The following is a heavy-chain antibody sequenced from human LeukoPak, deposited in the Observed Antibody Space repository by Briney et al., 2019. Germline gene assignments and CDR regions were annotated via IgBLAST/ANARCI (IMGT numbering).Heavy chain of an antibody. CDR3: ARERTYYDSSGYLGRAFDI. V-gene: IGHV4-59*01. J-gene: IGHJ3*02. D-gene: IGHD3-22*01. CDR1: GGSISSYY. Sequence: SETLSLTCTVSGGSISSYYWSWIRQPPGKGLEWIGYIYYSGSTNYNPSLKSRVTISVDTSKNQFSLKLSSVPSADTAVYYCARERTYYDSSGYLGRAFDIWGQGTMVTVSS. CDR2: IYYSGST.